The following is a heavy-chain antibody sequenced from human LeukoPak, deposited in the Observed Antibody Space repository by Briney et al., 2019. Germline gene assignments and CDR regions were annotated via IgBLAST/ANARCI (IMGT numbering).Heavy chain of an antibody. V-gene: IGHV3-23*01. Sequence: PGGSLRLFCAASGFTFSSYAMSWVRQAPGKGLEWVSAISGSGGSTYYADSVKGRFTISRDNSKNTLYLQMNRLRAEDTAVYYCAKDLAITMIVVGLFDYWGQGPLVTISS. D-gene: IGHD3-22*01. CDR2: ISGSGGST. CDR1: GFTFSSYA. CDR3: AKDLAITMIVVGLFDY. J-gene: IGHJ4*02.